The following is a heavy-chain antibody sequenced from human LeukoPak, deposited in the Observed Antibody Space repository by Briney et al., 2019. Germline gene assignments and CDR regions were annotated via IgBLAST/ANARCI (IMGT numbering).Heavy chain of an antibody. D-gene: IGHD3-22*01. J-gene: IGHJ4*02. V-gene: IGHV4-34*01. Sequence: TWLRQPPGKGLEWIGEINHSGSTNYNPSLKSRVTISVDTSKNQFSLKLSSVTAADTAVYYCARASYDSSGYCPFDYWGQGTPVTVSS. CDR2: INHSGST. CDR3: ARASYDSSGYCPFDY.